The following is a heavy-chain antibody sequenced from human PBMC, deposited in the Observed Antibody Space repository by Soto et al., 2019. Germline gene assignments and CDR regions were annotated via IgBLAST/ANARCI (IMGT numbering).Heavy chain of an antibody. CDR2: IYHSGIT. Sequence: QVQLQESGPGVVRSSETLSLTCAVFGGSVSSETHFWSWIRQPPGKGLEWIGYIYHSGITNSSPSLKGRLTISVDKSTNHFSLSLASVTAADTAIYYCAREDMSGTYYFDSWGQGTRVTVSS. CDR3: AREDMSGTYYFDS. CDR1: GGSVSSETHF. D-gene: IGHD1-26*01. J-gene: IGHJ4*02. V-gene: IGHV4-61*03.